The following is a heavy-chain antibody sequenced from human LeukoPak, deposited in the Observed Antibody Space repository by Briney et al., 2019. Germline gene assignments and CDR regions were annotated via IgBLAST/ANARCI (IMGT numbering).Heavy chain of an antibody. V-gene: IGHV4-30-2*01. CDR1: GGSISSGGYS. J-gene: IGHJ5*02. D-gene: IGHD2-2*01. Sequence: SQTLSLTCAVSGGSISSGGYSWSWIRQPPGKGLEWIGYIYHSGSTYYNPSLKSRVTISVDRSKNQFSLKLSSVTAADTAVYYCARAQDIVVVPAARLGYNWFDPWGQGTLVTVSS. CDR3: ARAQDIVVVPAARLGYNWFDP. CDR2: IYHSGST.